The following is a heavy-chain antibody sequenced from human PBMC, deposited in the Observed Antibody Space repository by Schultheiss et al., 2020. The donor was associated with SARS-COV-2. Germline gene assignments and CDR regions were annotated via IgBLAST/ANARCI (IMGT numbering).Heavy chain of an antibody. Sequence: GGSLRLSCAASGFTFSDYYMSWIRQAPGKGLEWVSYISSSSSYTNYADSVKGRFTISRDNSKNTLYLQMNSLRAEDTAVYYCAKDRSYYVFYYYGMDVWGQGTTVTVSS. D-gene: IGHD3-10*02. J-gene: IGHJ6*02. CDR3: AKDRSYYVFYYYGMDV. V-gene: IGHV3-11*05. CDR2: ISSSSSYT. CDR1: GFTFSDYY.